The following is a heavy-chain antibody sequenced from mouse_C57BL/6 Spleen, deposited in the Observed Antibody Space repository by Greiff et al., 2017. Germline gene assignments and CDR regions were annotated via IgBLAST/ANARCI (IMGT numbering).Heavy chain of an antibody. CDR3: TDGYWNY. CDR1: GYTFTSYW. Sequence: QVQLQQPGAELVKPGASVKLSCKASGYTFTSYWMQWVKQRPGQGLEWIGEIDPSDSYTNYNQKFKGKAILTADKSSSTAYMELRSLTSEDSAVYYCTDGYWNYWGQGTTLTVSS. V-gene: IGHV1-50*01. CDR2: IDPSDSYT. J-gene: IGHJ2*01. D-gene: IGHD2-3*01.